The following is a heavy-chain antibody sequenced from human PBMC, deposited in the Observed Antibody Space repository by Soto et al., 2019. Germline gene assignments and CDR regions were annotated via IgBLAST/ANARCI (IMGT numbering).Heavy chain of an antibody. D-gene: IGHD6-13*01. V-gene: IGHV1-69*02. Sequence: QVQLVQSGAEVKKLGSSVKVSCKASGGTFSTYTIIWVRQAPGQGLEWMGRIIPMLDITNNAQRFQGRVTITADKSTSTAYLELSSLRSEDTAVYYCTLGSWSAETFDIWGRGTMVTVSS. CDR2: IIPMLDIT. CDR1: GGTFSTYT. CDR3: TLGSWSAETFDI. J-gene: IGHJ3*02.